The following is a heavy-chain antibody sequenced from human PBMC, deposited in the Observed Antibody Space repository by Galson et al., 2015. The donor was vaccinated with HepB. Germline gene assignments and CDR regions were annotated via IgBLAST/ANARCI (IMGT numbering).Heavy chain of an antibody. Sequence: SVKVSCKASGYTFTSYAMHWVRQAPGQRLEWMGWINAGNGNTKYSQKFQGRVTITRDTSASTAYMELSSLRSEDTAVYYCAREYYDFWSGYYGSGAVDIWGQGTMVTVSS. CDR2: INAGNGNT. D-gene: IGHD3-3*01. V-gene: IGHV1-3*01. J-gene: IGHJ3*02. CDR1: GYTFTSYA. CDR3: AREYYDFWSGYYGSGAVDI.